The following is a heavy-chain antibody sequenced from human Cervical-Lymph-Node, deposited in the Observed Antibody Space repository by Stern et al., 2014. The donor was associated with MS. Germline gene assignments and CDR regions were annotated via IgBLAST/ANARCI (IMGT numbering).Heavy chain of an antibody. CDR2: VSYDVTQR. D-gene: IGHD3-10*01. Sequence: MQLVESGGGVVQPGRSLSLSCVASGFTFSTYAMHWVRQAPGKGLEWVAFVSYDVTQRNSTDSVKARFTISRDNSKNTLYLHMNSLRDEDTAVYFCARGGRGVGLEYWGQGALVTVSS. J-gene: IGHJ4*02. CDR3: ARGGRGVGLEY. V-gene: IGHV3-30-3*01. CDR1: GFTFSTYA.